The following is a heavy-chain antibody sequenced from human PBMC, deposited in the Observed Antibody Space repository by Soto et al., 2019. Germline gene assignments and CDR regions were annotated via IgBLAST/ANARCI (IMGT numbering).Heavy chain of an antibody. CDR3: AHKGGRGDGMDV. D-gene: IGHD2-15*01. V-gene: IGHV2-5*02. Sequence: QITLKESGPTLVKPTQPLTLTCTFSGFSLSTSGVGVAWIRQPTGQALEWLALPYSDDDKHYSPSLKSRLTITMATAKYKVVPTTTNMDPVDTGTYYFAHKGGRGDGMDVWGQGTTVTVAS. CDR1: GFSLSTSGVG. CDR2: PYSDDDK. J-gene: IGHJ6*01.